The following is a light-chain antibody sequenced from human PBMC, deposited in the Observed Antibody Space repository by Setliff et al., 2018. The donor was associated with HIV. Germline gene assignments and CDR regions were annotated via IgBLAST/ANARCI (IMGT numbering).Light chain of an antibody. CDR2: RAS. CDR3: QLCHSWPPWT. J-gene: IGKJ1*01. V-gene: IGKV3-15*01. CDR1: QSVDDN. Sequence: EIMLTQSPATLSVSPGERVTLSCRASQSVDDNLAWYQQKPGQAPSLLIYRASYRGTGVPARFSGSGSGTEFTLTISSLQSEDFAVYYCQLCHSWPPWTFGQGTKVDIK.